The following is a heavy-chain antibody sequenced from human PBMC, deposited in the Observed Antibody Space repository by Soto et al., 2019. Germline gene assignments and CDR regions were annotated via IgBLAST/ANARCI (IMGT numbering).Heavy chain of an antibody. CDR2: ISSSSSYI. CDR1: GFTFSSYS. J-gene: IGHJ3*02. D-gene: IGHD1-1*01. CDR3: ARTGTTNAFDI. Sequence: SGGSLRLSCAASGFTFSSYSMNWVRQAPGKGLEWVSSISSSSSYIYYADSVKGRFTISGDNAKNSLYLQMNSLRAEDTAVYYCARTGTTNAFDIWGQGTMVTVSS. V-gene: IGHV3-21*01.